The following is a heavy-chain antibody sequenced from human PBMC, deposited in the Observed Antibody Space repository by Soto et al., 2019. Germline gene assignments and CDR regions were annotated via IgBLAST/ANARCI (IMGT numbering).Heavy chain of an antibody. CDR3: ASWAGQARDYGGPFDY. CDR1: GFLSSSHG. J-gene: IGHJ4*02. CDR2: IGGYNGNT. Sequence: AXVKVSCKASGFLSSSHGFXXXRRAPGQGLEWMGWIGGYNGNTNYAQKFQGRVTMATDTSTNPAYMELRSLRSDDMAMYYCASWAGQARDYGGPFDYWGQGTLVTVSS. D-gene: IGHD4-17*01. V-gene: IGHV1-18*03.